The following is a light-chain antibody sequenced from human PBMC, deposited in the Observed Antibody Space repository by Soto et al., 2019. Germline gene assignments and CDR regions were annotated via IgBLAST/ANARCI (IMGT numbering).Light chain of an antibody. Sequence: EIVMTQSPATLSVSPGERATLSCRASQSVSSNLAWYQHKPGQAPRLLIYGASPRATGIPARFSGSGSGTQFTPTIRSLQSVDFAVYSCQQYNHWPPWTFGQGTKVEIK. V-gene: IGKV3-15*01. CDR1: QSVSSN. CDR3: QQYNHWPPWT. CDR2: GAS. J-gene: IGKJ1*01.